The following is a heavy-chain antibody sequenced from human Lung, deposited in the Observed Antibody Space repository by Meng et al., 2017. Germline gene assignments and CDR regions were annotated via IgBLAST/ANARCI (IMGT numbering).Heavy chain of an antibody. V-gene: IGHV4-34*01. Sequence: QGQLQQGGAGLLKPSAPLSLPCAVYGGSFSCYYWSWIRQPPGKGLEWIGDINHSGSTNYNPSLKSRVTISVDTSKNQFSLQLSSVTAEDTAVYYCARPKRANWYFDLWGRGTLVTVSS. J-gene: IGHJ2*01. CDR2: INHSGST. D-gene: IGHD1-1*01. CDR3: ARPKRANWYFDL. CDR1: GGSFSCYY.